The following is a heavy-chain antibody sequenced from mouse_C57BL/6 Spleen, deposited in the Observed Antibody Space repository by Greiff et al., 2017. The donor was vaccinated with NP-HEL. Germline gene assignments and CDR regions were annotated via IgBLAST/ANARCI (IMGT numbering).Heavy chain of an antibody. D-gene: IGHD1-1*01. CDR2: IYPGSGST. CDR1: GYTFTSYW. J-gene: IGHJ4*01. CDR3: ARASQPSTVPRVRYSMDY. Sequence: QVQLQQPGAELVKPRASVKMSCKASGYTFTSYWITWVKQRPGQGLEWIGDIYPGSGSTTYNEKLKSKATLNVDTSSSTAYMQLSRLTSDDSSVYYCARASQPSTVPRVRYSMDYWGQGTSVTVSS. V-gene: IGHV1-55*01.